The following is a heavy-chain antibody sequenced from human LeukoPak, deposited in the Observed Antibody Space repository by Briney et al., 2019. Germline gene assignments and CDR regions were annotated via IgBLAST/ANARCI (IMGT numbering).Heavy chain of an antibody. J-gene: IGHJ4*02. CDR1: GFTFSSYL. CDR3: AVGVDY. CDR2: IKQDGSEK. Sequence: GGSLRLSCAASGFTFSSYLMSWVRQAPGKGLEWVANIKQDGSEKYYVDSVKGRFTISRDNAKNSLYLQMNSLRAEDTAVYYSAVGVDYWGQGTLVTVSS. V-gene: IGHV3-7*01.